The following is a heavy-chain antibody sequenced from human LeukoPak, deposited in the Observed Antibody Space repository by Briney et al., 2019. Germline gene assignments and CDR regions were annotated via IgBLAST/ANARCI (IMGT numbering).Heavy chain of an antibody. V-gene: IGHV3-30-3*01. CDR2: ISYDGSNK. J-gene: IGHJ3*02. CDR3: ARDRDYYDSSGYYYPPFDAFDI. D-gene: IGHD3-22*01. Sequence: GGSLRLSCAASGFTFSSYAMHWVRQAPGKGLEWVAVISYDGSNKYYADSVKGRFTISRDNSKNTLYLQMNSLRAEDTAVYYCARDRDYYDSSGYYYPPFDAFDIWGQGTMVTVSS. CDR1: GFTFSSYA.